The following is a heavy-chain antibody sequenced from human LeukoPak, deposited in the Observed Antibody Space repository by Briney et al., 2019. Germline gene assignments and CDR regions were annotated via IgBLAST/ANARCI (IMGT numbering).Heavy chain of an antibody. CDR1: GGSISSSSYY. J-gene: IGHJ4*02. D-gene: IGHD4-17*01. CDR2: IYYSGST. V-gene: IGHV4-39*07. Sequence: PSETLSLTCTVSGGSISSSSYYWGWSRQSPGKGLEWIGSIYYSGSTYYNPSLKSRVTISVDTSKNQFSLKLSSVTAADTAVYYCARVDYGDYSRHFDYWGQGTLVTVSS. CDR3: ARVDYGDYSRHFDY.